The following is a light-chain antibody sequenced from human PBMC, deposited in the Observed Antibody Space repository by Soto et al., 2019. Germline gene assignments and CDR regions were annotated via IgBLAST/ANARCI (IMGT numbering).Light chain of an antibody. Sequence: QSVLTQPPSVSEAPRQRVTISCSGSSSNIGNNAVNWYQQLPGKAPKLLIYYDDLLPSGVSDRFSGSKSGTSASLAISGLRSEDEADYYCAAWDDSLNGPYVFGTGTKVPS. V-gene: IGLV1-36*01. J-gene: IGLJ1*01. CDR1: SSNIGNNA. CDR2: YDD. CDR3: AAWDDSLNGPYV.